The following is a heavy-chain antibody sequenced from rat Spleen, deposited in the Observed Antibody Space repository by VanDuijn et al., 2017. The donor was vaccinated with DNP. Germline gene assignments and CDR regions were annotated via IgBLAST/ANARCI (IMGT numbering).Heavy chain of an antibody. CDR3: ARGDYDGSYYSYYFDC. D-gene: IGHD1-12*02. CDR2: IWTGGNP. Sequence: QVQLKESGPGLVQPSQTLSLACTVSGFSLTSYHVHWVRQPSGKGLEWMGVIWTGGNPEYNVALKSRLSISRDTSKSQVFLKMNSLQTEDTATYYCARGDYDGSYYSYYFDCWGQGVMVTVSS. CDR1: GFSLTSYH. V-gene: IGHV2-43*01. J-gene: IGHJ2*01.